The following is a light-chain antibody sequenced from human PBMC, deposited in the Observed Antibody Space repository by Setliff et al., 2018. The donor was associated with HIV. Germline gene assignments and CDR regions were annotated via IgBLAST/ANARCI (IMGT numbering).Light chain of an antibody. CDR2: EVT. J-gene: IGLJ1*01. Sequence: QSVLTQPASVSGSPGQSITISCTGTSSDVGAYIYVSWYQQHPGKAPKLMIYEVTHRPSGVSNRFSGSKSGNTASLTISGLQPEDEADYYCSSYTRSSTPVFGTGTKVTVL. CDR1: SSDVGAYIY. CDR3: SSYTRSSTPV. V-gene: IGLV2-14*01.